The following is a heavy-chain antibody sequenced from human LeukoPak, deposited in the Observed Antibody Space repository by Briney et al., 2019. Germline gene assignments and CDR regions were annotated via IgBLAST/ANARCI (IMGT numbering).Heavy chain of an antibody. V-gene: IGHV3-30*03. CDR1: GFTFSSHG. J-gene: IGHJ3*02. Sequence: GRSLRLSCAASGFTFSSHGMQWVRQAPGKGLEWVAVISYDGSTKYYADSVKGRFTTSRDNPKNTLYLQMNSLRVEDTAVYYCARVHWGNYYLNAFDIWGQGTMVTVSS. D-gene: IGHD3-10*01. CDR3: ARVHWGNYYLNAFDI. CDR2: ISYDGSTK.